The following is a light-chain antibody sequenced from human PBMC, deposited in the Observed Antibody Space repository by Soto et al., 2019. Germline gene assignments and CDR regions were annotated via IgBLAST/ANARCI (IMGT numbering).Light chain of an antibody. CDR1: NSDVESYNL. J-gene: IGLJ1*01. CDR2: ECT. Sequence: QSVLTQPASVSGSPGQSITISCTGTNSDVESYNLVSWFRQHPGEAPKLIVYECTKRPSVVSNRFSGSTSGTPASLTISGLQAEDEANYNSCSYGGTATVFGTGTKLTVL. V-gene: IGLV2-23*03. CDR3: CSYGGTATV.